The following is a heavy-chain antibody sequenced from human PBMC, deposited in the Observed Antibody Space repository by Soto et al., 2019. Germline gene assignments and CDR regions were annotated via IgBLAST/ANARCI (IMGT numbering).Heavy chain of an antibody. CDR3: ARDPGGSYLWFDP. V-gene: IGHV4-59*01. CDR1: GVSTSMYS. CDR2: IYYSGST. D-gene: IGHD1-26*01. J-gene: IGHJ5*02. Sequence: PSDTRALPSAVSGVSTSMYSWSWIRTPPGKGLEWIGYIYYSGSTNYNPSLKSRVTISVDTSKNQFSLKLSSVTAADTAVYYCARDPGGSYLWFDPWGQGNLVTGSA.